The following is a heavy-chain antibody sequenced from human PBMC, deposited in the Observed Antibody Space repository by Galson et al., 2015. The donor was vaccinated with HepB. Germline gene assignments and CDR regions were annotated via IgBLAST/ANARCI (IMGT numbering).Heavy chain of an antibody. CDR2: ISYDGSNK. J-gene: IGHJ3*02. CDR3: ARKTLTIFGVAHDAFDI. V-gene: IGHV3-30-3*01. CDR1: GFTFSSYA. Sequence: SLRLSCAASGFTFSSYAMRWVRQAPGKGLEWVAVISYDGSNKYYADSVKGRFTISRDNSKNTLYLQMNSLRAEDTAVYYCARKTLTIFGVAHDAFDIWGQGTMVTVSS. D-gene: IGHD3-3*01.